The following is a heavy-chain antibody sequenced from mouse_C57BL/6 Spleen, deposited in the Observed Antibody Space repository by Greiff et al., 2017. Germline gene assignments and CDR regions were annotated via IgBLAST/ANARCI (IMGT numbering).Heavy chain of an antibody. Sequence: QVQLQQSGAELVKPGASVKLSCKASGYTFTSYWMQWVKQRPGQGLEWIGEIDPSDSYTNYNQKFKGKATLTVDTSSSTAYMQLSSLTSEDSAVYYCARGWGPDYWGQGTTLTVSS. CDR2: IDPSDSYT. CDR1: GYTFTSYW. J-gene: IGHJ2*01. CDR3: ARGWGPDY. D-gene: IGHD1-1*02. V-gene: IGHV1-50*01.